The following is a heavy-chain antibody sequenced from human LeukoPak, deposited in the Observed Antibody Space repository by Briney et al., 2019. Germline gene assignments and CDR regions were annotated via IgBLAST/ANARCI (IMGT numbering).Heavy chain of an antibody. CDR1: GGSISSYY. CDR3: ARGGSYSYFDY. V-gene: IGHV4-59*01. J-gene: IGHJ4*02. Sequence: PSETLSLTCTVSGGSISSYYWSWIRQPPGKGLEWIGYIYYSGSTNYNPSLKSRVTISVDTSKNQFSLKLSSVTAADTAVYYCARGGSYSYFDYWGQGTLVTVSS. CDR2: IYYSGST. D-gene: IGHD1-26*01.